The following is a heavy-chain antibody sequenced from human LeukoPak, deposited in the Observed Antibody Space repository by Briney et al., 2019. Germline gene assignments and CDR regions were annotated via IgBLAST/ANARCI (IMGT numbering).Heavy chain of an antibody. Sequence: GGSLRLSCAASGFTFDDYAMHWVRQAPGKGLEWVSGISGSGGNTDYADSVKGRFTISRDNSKNTLCLQMNSLRAEDTAVYYCAKGRWDQLLSEIDYWGQGTLVTVSS. J-gene: IGHJ4*02. CDR2: ISGSGGNT. CDR3: AKGRWDQLLSEIDY. CDR1: GFTFDDYA. D-gene: IGHD2-2*01. V-gene: IGHV3-23*01.